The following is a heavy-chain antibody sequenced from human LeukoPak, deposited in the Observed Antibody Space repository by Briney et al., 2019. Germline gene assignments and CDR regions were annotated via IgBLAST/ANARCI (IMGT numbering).Heavy chain of an antibody. CDR3: ARSQYSYGYGSGTLFDY. CDR1: GGTFSSYA. Sequence: ASVKVSCKASGGTFSSYAISWVLQTPGQGLEWMGGIIPIFGTANYAQKFQGRVTITADESTSTAYMELSSLRSEDTAVYYCARSQYSYGYGSGTLFDYWGQGTLVTVSS. CDR2: IIPIFGTA. J-gene: IGHJ4*02. D-gene: IGHD5-18*01. V-gene: IGHV1-69*13.